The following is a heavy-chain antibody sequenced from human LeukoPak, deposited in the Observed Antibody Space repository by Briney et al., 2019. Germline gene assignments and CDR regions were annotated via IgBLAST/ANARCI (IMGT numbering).Heavy chain of an antibody. CDR3: ARGPPTVTRKKQQRTFLDYFQH. J-gene: IGHJ1*01. D-gene: IGHD4-17*01. V-gene: IGHV4-34*01. CDR1: GGSFSGYY. Sequence: SETLSLTCAVYGGSFSGYYWSWIRQPPGKGLEWIGEINHNGSTNYNPSLKSRVTISVDTSKNQFSLKLSSLTAADTAVYYCARGPPTVTRKKQQRTFLDYFQHWGQGTLVTVSS. CDR2: INHNGST.